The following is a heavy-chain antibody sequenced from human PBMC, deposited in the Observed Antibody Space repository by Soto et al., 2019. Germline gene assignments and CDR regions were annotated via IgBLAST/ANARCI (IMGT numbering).Heavy chain of an antibody. Sequence: GGSLRLSCVASGFTVSSSYMSWVRQAPGKGLEWVSVIYSGDSIYYADSVKGRFTISRDISKNTLYLQMNSLRAEDTAVYYCARGPPFDPWSQGTLVTVSS. J-gene: IGHJ5*02. CDR3: ARGPPFDP. CDR1: GFTVSSSY. CDR2: IYSGDSI. V-gene: IGHV3-66*01.